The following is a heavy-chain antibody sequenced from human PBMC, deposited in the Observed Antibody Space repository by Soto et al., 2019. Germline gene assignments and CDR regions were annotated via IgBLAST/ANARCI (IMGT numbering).Heavy chain of an antibody. D-gene: IGHD4-17*01. CDR1: GFTFSNYA. V-gene: IGHV3-23*01. J-gene: IGHJ4*02. Sequence: EVQLLESGGGLVQPGGSLRLSCVASGFTFSNYAMSWVRQAPGKGLEWVSAITGRDGNTYYADSVKGRFTISRDNSANLLFLQMNSLRAEDTAVYHCAKGHGTVTTVWSWDYWGLGTLVTVSS. CDR3: AKGHGTVTTVWSWDY. CDR2: ITGRDGNT.